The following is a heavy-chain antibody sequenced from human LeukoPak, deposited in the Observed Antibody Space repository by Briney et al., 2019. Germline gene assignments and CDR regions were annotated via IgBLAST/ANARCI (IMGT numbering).Heavy chain of an antibody. V-gene: IGHV3-23*01. CDR2: ISGSDDGT. Sequence: PGGSLRLSCVASGFTFRSCGMTWVRQAPGKGLEWVSTISGSDDGTYYADSVRGRFTISRDNSKNTLYLQMKALRDEDTATYYCAKRGPIYSSTPGNYFDYWGQGTLVTVSS. CDR1: GFTFRSCG. D-gene: IGHD3-10*01. CDR3: AKRGPIYSSTPGNYFDY. J-gene: IGHJ4*02.